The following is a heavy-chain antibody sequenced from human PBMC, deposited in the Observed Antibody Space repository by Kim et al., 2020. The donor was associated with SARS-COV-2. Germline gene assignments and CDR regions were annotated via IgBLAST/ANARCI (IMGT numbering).Heavy chain of an antibody. CDR2: ISGSGGST. CDR3: AKVGARTPSGGMDV. Sequence: GGSLRLSCAASGFTFSSYAMSWVRQAPGKGLEWVSAISGSGGSTYYADSVKGRFTISRDNSKNTLYLQMNSLRAEDTAVYYCAKVGARTPSGGMDVWGQGTTVTVSS. CDR1: GFTFSSYA. J-gene: IGHJ6*02. V-gene: IGHV3-23*01. D-gene: IGHD1-26*01.